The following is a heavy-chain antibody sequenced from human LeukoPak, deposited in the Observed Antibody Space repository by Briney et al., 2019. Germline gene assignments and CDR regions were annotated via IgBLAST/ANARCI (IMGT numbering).Heavy chain of an antibody. CDR3: ARQRSITIFGVVRDAFDI. J-gene: IGHJ3*02. CDR1: GYTFTGYY. V-gene: IGHV1-2*02. D-gene: IGHD3-3*01. CDR2: ISPNSGGT. Sequence: ASVKVSCKASGYTFTGYYMHWVRQAPGQGLEWMGWISPNSGGTNYAQKFQGRVTMTRDTSISTAYMELSRLRSDDTAVYYCARQRSITIFGVVRDAFDIWGQGTMVTVSS.